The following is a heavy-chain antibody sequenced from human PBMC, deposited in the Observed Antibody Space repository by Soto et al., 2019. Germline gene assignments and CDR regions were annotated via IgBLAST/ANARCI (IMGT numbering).Heavy chain of an antibody. CDR2: ISYDGSNK. V-gene: IGHV3-30-3*01. CDR3: ARDVDTAMVLSGADDY. D-gene: IGHD5-18*01. CDR1: GFTFSSYA. Sequence: QVQLVESGGGVVQPGRSLRLSCAASGFTFSSYAMHWVRQAPGKGLEWVAVISYDGSNKYYADSVKGRFTISRDNSKNTLYLQMNSLRAEDTAVYYCARDVDTAMVLSGADDYWGQGTLVTVSS. J-gene: IGHJ4*02.